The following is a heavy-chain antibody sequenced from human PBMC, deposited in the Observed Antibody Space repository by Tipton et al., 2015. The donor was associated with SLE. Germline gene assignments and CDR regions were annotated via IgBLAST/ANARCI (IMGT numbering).Heavy chain of an antibody. CDR1: GFTFSSYW. Sequence: SLRLSCAASGFTFSSYWMSWVRQAPGKGLEWVANIKQDGSEKYYVDSVKGRFTISRDNAKNSLYLQMNSLRAEDTAVYYCAREKVPACKYYYYMDVWGKGTTVTVSS. J-gene: IGHJ6*03. D-gene: IGHD2-2*01. V-gene: IGHV3-7*03. CDR2: IKQDGSEK. CDR3: AREKVPACKYYYYMDV.